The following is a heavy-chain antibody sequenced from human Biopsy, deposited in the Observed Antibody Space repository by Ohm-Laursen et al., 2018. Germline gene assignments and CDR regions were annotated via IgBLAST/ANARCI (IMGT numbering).Heavy chain of an antibody. CDR2: IYPGGST. V-gene: IGHV4-4*07. J-gene: IGHJ3*01. CDR1: GGDINNYY. CDR3: ASVVLGPTNDAFDL. D-gene: IGHD3-22*01. Sequence: SETLSLTCNVSGGDINNYYWSWIRQPAGKGLEWIGRIYPGGSTNYNPSLKSRVTMSVDTSKKQLSLRLRSVTAADTAMYYCASVVLGPTNDAFDLGGQGTMVVVSS.